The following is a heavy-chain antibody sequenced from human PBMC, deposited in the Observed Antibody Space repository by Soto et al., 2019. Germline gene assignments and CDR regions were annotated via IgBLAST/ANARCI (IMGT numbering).Heavy chain of an antibody. V-gene: IGHV3-21*01. D-gene: IGHD5-18*01. CDR3: AREVDTEMGNEASDI. J-gene: IGHJ3*02. Sequence: EVHLVESGGGLVQPGGSLRLSCAARGFSFSTYSMSWVRQAPGKGLEWVSSIGSTSAYIYYADSLRGRFTISRDNAKNLVYLQMNSLRAEDTAVYYCAREVDTEMGNEASDIWGQGTMVTVSP. CDR2: IGSTSAYI. CDR1: GFSFSTYS.